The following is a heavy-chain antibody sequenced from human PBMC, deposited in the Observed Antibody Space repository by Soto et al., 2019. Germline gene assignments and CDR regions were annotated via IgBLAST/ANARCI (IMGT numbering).Heavy chain of an antibody. CDR3: SRGRIQRFYYGMDF. Sequence: QVQLVQSGAEVKKPGSSVKVSCKASGGTFSSYDISWVRQAPGQGLEWMGGINPIVGTANYAQKFQGRVTITADKSTSTAYMELSSLRSEDTAVYYCSRGRIQRFYYGMDFWGQGTTFTVSS. CDR2: INPIVGTA. J-gene: IGHJ6*02. D-gene: IGHD5-18*01. V-gene: IGHV1-69*06. CDR1: GGTFSSYD.